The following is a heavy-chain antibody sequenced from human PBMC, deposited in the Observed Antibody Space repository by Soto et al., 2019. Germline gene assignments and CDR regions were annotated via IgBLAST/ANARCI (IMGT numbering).Heavy chain of an antibody. Sequence: KPSETLSLTCTVSGGSISSGDYYWSWIRQPPGKGLEWIGYIYYSGSTYYNPSLKSRVTISVDTSKNQFSLKLSSVTAADTAVYYCARLTYYYDSSGYKWGQGTLVTVS. J-gene: IGHJ4*02. CDR2: IYYSGST. D-gene: IGHD3-22*01. V-gene: IGHV4-30-4*01. CDR1: GGSISSGDYY. CDR3: ARLTYYYDSSGYK.